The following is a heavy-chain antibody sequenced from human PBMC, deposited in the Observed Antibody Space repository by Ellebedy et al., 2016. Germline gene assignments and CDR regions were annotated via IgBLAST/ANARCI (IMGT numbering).Heavy chain of an antibody. J-gene: IGHJ6*03. V-gene: IGHV1-8*01. CDR3: ARDRDYGYDRDYYFYMDV. CDR1: GYTFTSYD. Sequence: ASVKVSCXASGYTFTSYDINWVRQATGQGLEWMGWMNPNSGNTGYAQKFQGRVTMTIDTSTSTAYMELRSLRSDDTAVYYCARDRDYGYDRDYYFYMDVWGKGTTVTVSS. D-gene: IGHD5-12*01. CDR2: MNPNSGNT.